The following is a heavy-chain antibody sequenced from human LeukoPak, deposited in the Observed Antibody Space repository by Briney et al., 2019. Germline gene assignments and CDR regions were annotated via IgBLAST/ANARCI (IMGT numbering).Heavy chain of an antibody. CDR1: GGTFSSYA. CDR2: IIPIFGTA. D-gene: IGHD1-26*01. CDR3: AREIVGATTFGY. J-gene: IGHJ4*02. V-gene: IGHV1-69*06. Sequence: SVKVSCKASGGTFSSYAISWVRQAPGQGLEWMGGIIPIFGTANYAQKFQGRVTITADKSTSTAYMELSSLRSEDTAVYYCAREIVGATTFGYWGQGTLVTVSS.